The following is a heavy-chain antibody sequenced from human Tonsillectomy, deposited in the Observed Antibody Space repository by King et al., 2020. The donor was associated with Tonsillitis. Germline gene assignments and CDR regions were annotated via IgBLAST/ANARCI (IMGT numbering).Heavy chain of an antibody. D-gene: IGHD3-10*01. CDR3: ARDQLLWFGELLLGAAFDI. CDR2: IYYSGST. Sequence: QLQESGPGLVKPSETLSLTCTVSGGSISSSSYYWGWIRQPPGKGLEWMGSIYYSGSTYYNPSLKSRVTISVDTSKNQFSLKLSSVTAADTAVYYCARDQLLWFGELLLGAAFDIWGQGTMVTVSS. J-gene: IGHJ3*02. CDR1: GGSISSSSYY. V-gene: IGHV4-39*02.